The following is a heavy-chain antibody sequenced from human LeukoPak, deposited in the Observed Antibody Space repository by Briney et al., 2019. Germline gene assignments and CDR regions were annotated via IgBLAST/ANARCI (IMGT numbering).Heavy chain of an antibody. CDR2: ISSSGSTI. J-gene: IGHJ4*02. D-gene: IGHD4-17*01. CDR1: GFTFSDYY. V-gene: IGHV3-11*01. Sequence: MPGGSLRLSCAASGFTFSDYYMSWIRQAPGKGLEWVSYISSSGSTIYYADSVKGRFTISRDNSKNTLYLQMNSLRAEDTAVYFCAKDQHDGDPERFFDYWGQGTLVTISS. CDR3: AKDQHDGDPERFFDY.